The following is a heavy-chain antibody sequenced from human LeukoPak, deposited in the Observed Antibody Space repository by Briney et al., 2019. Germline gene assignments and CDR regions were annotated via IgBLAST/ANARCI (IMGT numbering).Heavy chain of an antibody. Sequence: PGGSLRLSCAASGFTFSSYSMNWVRQAPGKGLEWVSSISSSSSYIYYADSVKGRFTISRDNAKNSLYLQMNSLRAEDTAVYYCARDPWGTVTAADYWGQGTLVTVSS. J-gene: IGHJ4*02. V-gene: IGHV3-21*01. CDR2: ISSSSSYI. CDR3: ARDPWGTVTAADY. D-gene: IGHD4-11*01. CDR1: GFTFSSYS.